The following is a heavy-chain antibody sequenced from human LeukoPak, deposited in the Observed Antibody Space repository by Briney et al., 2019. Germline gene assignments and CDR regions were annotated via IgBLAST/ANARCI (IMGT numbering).Heavy chain of an antibody. V-gene: IGHV4-39*07. CDR3: ARGATGTTAPGY. Sequence: SETLSLTCTVSGVSISSSSYYWGWIRQPPGKGLEWIGSIYYSGSTYYNPSLKSRVTISVDTSKNQFSLKLSSVTAADTAVYYCARGATGTTAPGYWGQGTLVTVSS. CDR1: GVSISSSSYY. J-gene: IGHJ4*02. CDR2: IYYSGST. D-gene: IGHD1-7*01.